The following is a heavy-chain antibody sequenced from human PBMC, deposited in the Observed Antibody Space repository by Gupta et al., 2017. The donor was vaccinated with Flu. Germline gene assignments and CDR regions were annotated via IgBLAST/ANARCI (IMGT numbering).Heavy chain of an antibody. Sequence: QLQPHGSGPGLLKPSQALSLPCSVTGGSIGSAGYYWNWIRHHPGKGLEWIGHLYYTGGPSYNPSLKSRVSISVDSSQNQFSLRLTSVTAADTAVYYCARATGLWGLLEAFDSWGQGTVVTVSS. V-gene: IGHV4-31*03. CDR2: LYYTGGP. CDR1: GGSIGSAGYY. CDR3: ARATGLWGLLEAFDS. J-gene: IGHJ3*02. D-gene: IGHD3-10*01.